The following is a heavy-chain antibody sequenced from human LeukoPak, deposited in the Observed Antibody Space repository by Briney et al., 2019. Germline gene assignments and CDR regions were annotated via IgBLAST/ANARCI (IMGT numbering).Heavy chain of an antibody. Sequence: GESLRLSCAASGFTFSSYAMHWVRQAPGKGLEWVAVISYDGSNKYYADSVKGRFTISRDNSKNTLYLQMNSLRAEDTAVYYCARDRTSTIFGGYFQHWGQGTLVTVSS. V-gene: IGHV3-30-3*01. J-gene: IGHJ1*01. CDR1: GFTFSSYA. CDR2: ISYDGSNK. CDR3: ARDRTSTIFGGYFQH. D-gene: IGHD3-3*01.